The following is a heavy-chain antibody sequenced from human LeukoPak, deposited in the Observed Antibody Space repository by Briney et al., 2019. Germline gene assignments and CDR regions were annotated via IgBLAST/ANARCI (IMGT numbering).Heavy chain of an antibody. J-gene: IGHJ6*03. CDR3: ARAVVVPAAAYYYMDV. CDR1: GFTFSNYS. V-gene: IGHV3-48*01. D-gene: IGHD2-2*01. Sequence: GGSLRLSCEASGFTFSNYSMNWVRQAPGKGLEWVSYIRSSSTTIYYADSVKGRFTISRDNAKNSLYLQMNSLRAEDTAVYYCARAVVVPAAAYYYMDVWGKGTTVTVSS. CDR2: IRSSSTTI.